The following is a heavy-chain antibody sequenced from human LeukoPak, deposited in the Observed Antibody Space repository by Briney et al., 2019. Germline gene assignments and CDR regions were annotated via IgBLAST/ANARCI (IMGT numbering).Heavy chain of an antibody. CDR1: GYTFTSYG. D-gene: IGHD3-22*01. CDR2: ISAYNGNT. J-gene: IGHJ4*02. V-gene: IGHV1-18*01. CDR3: ARDLPPSYYYDSTILDY. Sequence: ASVKVSCKASGYTFTSYGISWVRQAPGQGLEWMGWISAYNGNTNYAQKLQGRVTMTTDTSTSTAYMELRSLRSDDTAVYYCARDLPPSYYYDSTILDYWGQGTLVTVSS.